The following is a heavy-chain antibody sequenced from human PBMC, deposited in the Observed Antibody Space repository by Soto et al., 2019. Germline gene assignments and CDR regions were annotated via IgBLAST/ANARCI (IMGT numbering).Heavy chain of an antibody. CDR1: GYTLTELS. D-gene: IGHD1-1*01. Sequence: ASVKVSCKVSGYTLTELSMHWVRQAPGKGLEWMGGFDPEDGETIYAQKFQGRVTMTEDTSTDTAYMELSSLRSEDTAVYYCATDQSFPGTPWNWFDPWGQGTLVTV. CDR2: FDPEDGET. J-gene: IGHJ5*02. V-gene: IGHV1-24*01. CDR3: ATDQSFPGTPWNWFDP.